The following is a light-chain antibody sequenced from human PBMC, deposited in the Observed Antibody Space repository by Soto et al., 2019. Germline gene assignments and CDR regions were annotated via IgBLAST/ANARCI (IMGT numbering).Light chain of an antibody. V-gene: IGKV1-5*01. CDR2: GAS. J-gene: IGKJ1*01. CDR3: QQYNSYPRT. CDR1: QSISSW. Sequence: EIQMTQSPSTLSASVGDRATITCRASQSISSWLAWYQQKPGKAPKLLIYGASSLESGVPSRFSGSGSGTEFTLTISSLQPDDFATYYCQQYNSYPRTFGQGTKVDIK.